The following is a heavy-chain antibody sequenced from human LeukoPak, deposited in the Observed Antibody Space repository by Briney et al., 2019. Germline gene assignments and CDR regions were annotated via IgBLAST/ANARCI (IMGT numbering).Heavy chain of an antibody. CDR1: GGTFSSYA. Sequence: ASVKVSCKASGGTFSSYAISWVRQAPGQGLEWMGGIIPIFGTANYAQKFQGRVTITADKSTSTAYMELSSLRSEDTAVYYCARDLGSSWYWGSDYWGQGTLVTVSS. J-gene: IGHJ4*02. CDR3: ARDLGSSWYWGSDY. CDR2: IIPIFGTA. V-gene: IGHV1-69*06. D-gene: IGHD6-13*01.